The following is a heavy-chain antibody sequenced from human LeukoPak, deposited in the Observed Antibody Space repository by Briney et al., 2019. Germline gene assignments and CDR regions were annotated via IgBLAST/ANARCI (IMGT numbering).Heavy chain of an antibody. CDR2: IYYSGST. Sequence: PSGTLSLTCTVSGGSISRYYWSWIRQPPGKGLEWIGYIYYSGSTNYNPSLKSRVTISVDTSKNQFSLKLSSVTAADTAVYYCARWGCGGDCYSPYFDYWGQGTLVTVSS. CDR1: GGSISRYY. V-gene: IGHV4-59*01. D-gene: IGHD2-21*02. CDR3: ARWGCGGDCYSPYFDY. J-gene: IGHJ4*02.